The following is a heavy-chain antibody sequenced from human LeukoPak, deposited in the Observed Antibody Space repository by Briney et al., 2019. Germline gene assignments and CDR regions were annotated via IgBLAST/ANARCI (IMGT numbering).Heavy chain of an antibody. J-gene: IGHJ2*01. D-gene: IGHD6-6*01. CDR1: GFNFGEFW. CDR2: IKEDGSES. CDR3: ASRMAARPRPPWYFDL. V-gene: IGHV3-7*01. Sequence: PGGSLRLSCAASGFNFGEFWMAWVRQTPGMGLEWVADIKEDGSESFYADSVKGRFTISRDNAKNSLYLQMNSLRAEDTAVYYCASRMAARPRPPWYFDLWGRGTLVTVSS.